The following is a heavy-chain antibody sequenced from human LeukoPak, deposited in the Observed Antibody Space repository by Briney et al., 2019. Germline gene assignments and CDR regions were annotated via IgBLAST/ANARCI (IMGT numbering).Heavy chain of an antibody. Sequence: SETLSLTCTVSGGSISSYYWSWIRQPPGKGLEWIGYIYHSGSTNYNPSLKSRVTISVDMSKNQFSLKLKSVTAADTAVYYCARHVAAYYFDYWGQGTLVTVSS. CDR2: IYHSGST. D-gene: IGHD2-15*01. V-gene: IGHV4-59*01. J-gene: IGHJ4*02. CDR3: ARHVAAYYFDY. CDR1: GGSISSYY.